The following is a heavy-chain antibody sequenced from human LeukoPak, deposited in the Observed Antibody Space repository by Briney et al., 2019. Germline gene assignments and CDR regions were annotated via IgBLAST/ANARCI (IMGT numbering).Heavy chain of an antibody. Sequence: GSLNLSCAASGFTFSTYSMNWVRQAPGKGLEWVSYITSSSSSISYADSVKGRLTISRDNAKNSLYLQMDSLRAEDTAVYYCAKDLNWGFEYWGQGILVTVSS. V-gene: IGHV3-48*01. CDR2: ITSSSSSI. CDR3: AKDLNWGFEY. J-gene: IGHJ4*02. D-gene: IGHD7-27*01. CDR1: GFTFSTYS.